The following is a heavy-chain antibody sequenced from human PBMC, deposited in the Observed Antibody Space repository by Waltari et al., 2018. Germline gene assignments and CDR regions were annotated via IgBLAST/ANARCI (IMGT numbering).Heavy chain of an antibody. CDR2: IYYSGST. V-gene: IGHV4-59*11. Sequence: QVQLQESGPGLVKPSETLSLTCTVSGGSISSHYWSWIRQPPGKGLEWIGYIYYSGSTNYNPSLKCLVTISVDTSKNQFSLKLSSVTAADTAVYYCARGSYYGPIHPWGQGTLVTVSS. J-gene: IGHJ5*02. D-gene: IGHD1-26*01. CDR1: GGSISSHY. CDR3: ARGSYYGPIHP.